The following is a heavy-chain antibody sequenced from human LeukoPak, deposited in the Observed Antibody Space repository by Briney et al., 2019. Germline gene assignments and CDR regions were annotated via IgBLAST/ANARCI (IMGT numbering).Heavy chain of an antibody. CDR3: ARGLVPGFLDY. CDR1: GFTFSSSW. D-gene: IGHD4-11*01. J-gene: IGHJ4*02. Sequence: GGSLRLSCAASGFTFSSSWMYWVRQAPGKGLVLVSRINSDESITTYADSVKGRFTISRDNAKNTLYLQKDSLRAEDTAVYYCARGLVPGFLDYWGQGTPVTVSS. CDR2: INSDESIT. V-gene: IGHV3-74*01.